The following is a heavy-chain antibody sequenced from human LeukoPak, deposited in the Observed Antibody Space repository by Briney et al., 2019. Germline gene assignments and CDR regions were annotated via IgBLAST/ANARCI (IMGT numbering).Heavy chain of an antibody. D-gene: IGHD2-15*01. CDR3: ARGFRWWLEDY. Sequence: SETLSLTCAVYGGSFSGYYWSWIRQPPGKGLEWIGEINHSGSTNYNPSLKSRVTISVDTSKNQFSLKLSSVTAADTAVYYCARGFRWWLEDYWGQGTPVTVSS. J-gene: IGHJ4*02. CDR2: INHSGST. CDR1: GGSFSGYY. V-gene: IGHV4-34*01.